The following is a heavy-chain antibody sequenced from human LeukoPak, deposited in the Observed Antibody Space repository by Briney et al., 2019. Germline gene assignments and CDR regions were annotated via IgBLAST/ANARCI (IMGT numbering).Heavy chain of an antibody. CDR2: INHSGST. V-gene: IGHV4-34*01. J-gene: IGHJ4*02. D-gene: IGHD1-1*01. CDR1: GGSFSGYY. Sequence: PSETLSLTCAVYGGSFSGYYWSWIRQPPGKGLEWIGEINHSGSTNYNPSLKSRVTISVDTSKNQFSLKLSSVTAADTAVYYCARFNWNDVFFDYWGQGTLVTVSS. CDR3: ARFNWNDVFFDY.